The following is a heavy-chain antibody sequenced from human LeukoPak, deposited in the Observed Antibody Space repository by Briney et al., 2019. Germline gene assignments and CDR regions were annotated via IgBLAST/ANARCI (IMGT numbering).Heavy chain of an antibody. V-gene: IGHV4-38-2*02. CDR1: GYSISSGYY. Sequence: PSETLSLTCTVSGYSISSGYYWGWIRQPPGKGLEWIGSIYHSGSTYYNPSLKSRVTISVDTSKNQFSLKLSSVTAADTAVYYCAREGGNVFDIWGQGTMVTVSS. CDR2: IYHSGST. J-gene: IGHJ3*02. D-gene: IGHD4-23*01. CDR3: AREGGNVFDI.